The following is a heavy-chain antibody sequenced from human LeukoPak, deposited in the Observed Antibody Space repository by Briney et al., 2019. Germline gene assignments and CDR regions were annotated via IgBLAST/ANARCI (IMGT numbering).Heavy chain of an antibody. D-gene: IGHD6-19*01. V-gene: IGHV3-30-3*01. CDR1: GFAFSAFA. CDR3: ARDDSSGWYGPVDY. Sequence: GRSLRLSCAASGFAFSAFAMHWVRQAPGKGLEWVALTSYDESNKRYADSVKGRYTISRDNSKNTLYLQMNSLRAEDTAVYYCARDDSSGWYGPVDYWGQGTLVTVSS. CDR2: TSYDESNK. J-gene: IGHJ4*02.